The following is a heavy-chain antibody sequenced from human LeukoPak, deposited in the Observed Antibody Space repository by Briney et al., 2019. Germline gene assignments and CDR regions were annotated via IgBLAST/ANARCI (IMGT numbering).Heavy chain of an antibody. Sequence: SGTLSLTCAVYGGSFSGYYWSWLRQPPGKGLEWIGEINHSGSTNYNPSLKSRVTISVDTSKKRFSLKLSSVTAADTAVYYCVTYYFDSSGPKKNYWGQGTLVTVSS. CDR3: VTYYFDSSGPKKNY. J-gene: IGHJ4*02. CDR1: GGSFSGYY. V-gene: IGHV4-34*01. CDR2: INHSGST. D-gene: IGHD3-22*01.